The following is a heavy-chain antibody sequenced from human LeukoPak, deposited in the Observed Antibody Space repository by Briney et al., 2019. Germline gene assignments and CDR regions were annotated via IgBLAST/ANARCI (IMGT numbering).Heavy chain of an antibody. CDR1: GFTFNTYA. CDR2: ISYDGNNK. CDR3: AREKWYYFDY. Sequence: SGGSLRLSCAASGFTFNTYAMHWVRQAPGKGLEWVADISYDGNNKYYVDSVKGRFTISRDNSKNSVYLQMNSLRAEDKAVYYCAREKWYYFDYWGQGTLVTVSS. V-gene: IGHV3-30-3*01. D-gene: IGHD2-15*01. J-gene: IGHJ4*02.